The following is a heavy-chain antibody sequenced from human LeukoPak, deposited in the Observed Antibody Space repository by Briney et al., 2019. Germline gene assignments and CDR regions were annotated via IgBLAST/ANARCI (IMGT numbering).Heavy chain of an antibody. CDR3: ASEDYGSGNY. J-gene: IGHJ4*02. CDR2: IKQDGSEK. V-gene: IGHV3-7*01. D-gene: IGHD3-10*01. Sequence: GGSLRLSCAAPGFSFNSYAMSWVRQAPGKGLEWVANIKQDGSEKYYVDSVKGRFTISRDNAKNSLYLQMNSLRAEDTAVYYCASEDYGSGNYWGQGTLVTVSS. CDR1: GFSFNSYA.